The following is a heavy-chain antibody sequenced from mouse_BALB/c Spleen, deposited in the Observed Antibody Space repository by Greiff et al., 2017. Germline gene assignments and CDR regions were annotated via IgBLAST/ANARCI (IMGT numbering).Heavy chain of an antibody. CDR2: ISSGGST. V-gene: IGHV5-6-5*01. CDR3: ARRTYRYDEDY. Sequence: EVQLVESGGGLVKPGGSLKLSCAASGFTFSSYAMSWVRQTPEKRLEWVASISSGGSTYYPDSVKGRFTISRDNARSILYLQMSSLRSEDTAMYYCARRTYRYDEDYWGQGTTLTVSS. J-gene: IGHJ2*01. D-gene: IGHD2-14*01. CDR1: GFTFSSYA.